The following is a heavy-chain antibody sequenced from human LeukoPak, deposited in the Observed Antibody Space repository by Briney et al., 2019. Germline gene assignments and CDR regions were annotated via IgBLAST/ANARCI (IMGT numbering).Heavy chain of an antibody. D-gene: IGHD3-3*01. CDR3: ARDATYYDFWSGYYPSSFDY. CDR2: MRRDGNEI. Sequence: GGSLRLSCSASGFTFSTYWMSWVRQAPGKGLEWVANMRRDGNEIYYLDSVRGRFTISRDNSKNTLYLQMNSLRAEDTAVYYCARDATYYDFWSGYYPSSFDYWGQGTLVTVSS. CDR1: GFTFSTYW. J-gene: IGHJ4*02. V-gene: IGHV3-7*01.